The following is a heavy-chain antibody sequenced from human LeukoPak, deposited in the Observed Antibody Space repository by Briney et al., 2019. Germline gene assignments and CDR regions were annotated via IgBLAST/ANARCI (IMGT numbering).Heavy chain of an antibody. CDR2: IKQDGSEK. D-gene: IGHD2-8*01. V-gene: IGHV3-7*01. CDR3: GSAGVNAFDI. J-gene: IGHJ3*02. Sequence: QSGGSLRLSCAASGFTFSSYWMSWVRQAPGKGLEWVANIKQDGSEKYYVDSVKGRFTVSRDNAKNSLYLQMNSLRAEDTAVYYCGSAGVNAFDIWGQGTMVTVSS. CDR1: GFTFSSYW.